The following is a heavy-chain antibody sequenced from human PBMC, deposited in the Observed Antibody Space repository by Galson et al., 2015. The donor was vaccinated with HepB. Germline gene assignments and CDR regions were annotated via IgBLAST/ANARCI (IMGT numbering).Heavy chain of an antibody. CDR3: ATASGSFLFDPFDI. J-gene: IGHJ3*02. Sequence: SLRLSCAASGFTFSGYGMHWVRQAPGKGLEWVALISYDGSNKYYADSVKGRFTISRDSSKRTLYLQMNSLRAEDTAVYYCATASGSFLFDPFDIWGQGTMVTVSS. CDR1: GFTFSGYG. V-gene: IGHV3-30*03. D-gene: IGHD1-26*01. CDR2: ISYDGSNK.